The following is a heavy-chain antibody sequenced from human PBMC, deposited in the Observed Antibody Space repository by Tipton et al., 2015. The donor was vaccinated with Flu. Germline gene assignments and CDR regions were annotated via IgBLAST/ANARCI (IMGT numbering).Heavy chain of an antibody. CDR1: GGAFTRYA. J-gene: IGHJ6*02. Sequence: QLVQSGAEVKKPGSSVKVSCRTSGGAFTRYAFSWLRQAPGHGLEWMGGFIPLTDTANYAQKFQGRVRITADESASTVFMEMTSLSTDDTAEYFCARGSYYDFWSGYPVTRTFFYYEMDVWGQETTVTVSS. CDR3: ARGSYYDFWSGYPVTRTFFYYEMDV. D-gene: IGHD3-3*01. V-gene: IGHV1-69*01. CDR2: FIPLTDTA.